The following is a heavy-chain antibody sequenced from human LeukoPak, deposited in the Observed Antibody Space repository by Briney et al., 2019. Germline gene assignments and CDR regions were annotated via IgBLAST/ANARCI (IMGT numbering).Heavy chain of an antibody. CDR1: GFTFSASY. CDR3: ARVKSYDILTDPPDY. V-gene: IGHV3-11*05. CDR2: ISENSGDT. D-gene: IGHD3-9*01. J-gene: IGHJ4*02. Sequence: GGSLRLSCVASGFTFSASYMTWVRQPPGKGLEWLSYISENSGDTNYADSVKGRFTISRDNAKNSLYLQMNSLRAEDTALYHCARVKSYDILTDPPDYWGQGTLVTVSS.